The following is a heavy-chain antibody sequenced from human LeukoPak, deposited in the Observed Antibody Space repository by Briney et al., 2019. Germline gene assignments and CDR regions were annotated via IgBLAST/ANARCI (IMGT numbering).Heavy chain of an antibody. CDR1: GGSFSSYY. CDR2: INHSGRT. V-gene: IGHV4-34*01. CDR3: ARPYYSGTYWFDS. J-gene: IGHJ5*01. Sequence: PSETLSLTCAVFGGSFSSYYWSWIRQTPGKGLEWIGAINHSGRTNYNPSLKSRVTLSVDTSKNQFSLKMSSVTTADTAVYYCARPYYSGTYWFDSWGQGTLVTVSS. D-gene: IGHD1-7*01.